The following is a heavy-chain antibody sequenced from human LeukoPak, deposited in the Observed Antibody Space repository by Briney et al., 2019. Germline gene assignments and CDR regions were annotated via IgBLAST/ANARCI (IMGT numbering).Heavy chain of an antibody. D-gene: IGHD5-24*01. CDR3: AKDKGDGYNSGPIDY. J-gene: IGHJ4*02. CDR2: ISWDGGGT. CDR1: GFTFDDYT. Sequence: GGSLRLSCAASGFTFDDYTMHWVRQAPGKGLEWVSLISWDGGGTYYADSVKGRFTISRDNSKNSLYLQMNSLRTEDTALYYCAKDKGDGYNSGPIDYWGQGTLVTVSS. V-gene: IGHV3-43*01.